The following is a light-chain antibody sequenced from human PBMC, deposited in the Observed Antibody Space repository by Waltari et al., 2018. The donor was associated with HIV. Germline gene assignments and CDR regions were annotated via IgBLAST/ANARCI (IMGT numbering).Light chain of an antibody. CDR2: WAS. CDR1: HSVLHSSNTENY. V-gene: IGKV4-1*01. Sequence: DIVMTQSPDSLAVSLGERAPINCKSSHSVLHSSNTENYLAWYQQKPTQAPKLLIYWASTRESGVPDRFSRSGSGTDFTRTICSLQAEDVVVYYCQQYSTTPPFGGGTKVELK. CDR3: QQYSTTPP. J-gene: IGKJ4*01.